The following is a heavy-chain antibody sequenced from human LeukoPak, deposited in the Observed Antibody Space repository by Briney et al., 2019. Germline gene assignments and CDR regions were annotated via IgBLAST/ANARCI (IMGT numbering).Heavy chain of an antibody. CDR1: GFSFGDFN. CDR3: ARAPLTTSGTHYLDF. D-gene: IGHD1-26*01. Sequence: GRSLRLSCAASGFSFGDFNMHWVRQAPGKGLEWVSSITWNSATTSYADSVRGRFTISRDNAQNALYLQMNSLRLEDTALYYCARAPLTTSGTHYLDFWGRGTLVTVSS. V-gene: IGHV3-9*01. CDR2: ITWNSATT. J-gene: IGHJ4*02.